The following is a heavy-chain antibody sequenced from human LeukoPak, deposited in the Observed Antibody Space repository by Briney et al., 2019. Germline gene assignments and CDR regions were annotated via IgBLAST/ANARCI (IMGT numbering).Heavy chain of an antibody. J-gene: IGHJ5*02. D-gene: IGHD6-6*01. V-gene: IGHV3-64*01. Sequence: GGSLRLSCAASGFTFSSYAMHWVRQAPGKGLEYVSAISSNGGSTYYANSVKGRFTISRDNSKNTLYLQMGSLRAEDMAVYYCARSRQTYSSSNWFDPWGQGTRVTVSS. CDR3: ARSRQTYSSSNWFDP. CDR1: GFTFSSYA. CDR2: ISSNGGST.